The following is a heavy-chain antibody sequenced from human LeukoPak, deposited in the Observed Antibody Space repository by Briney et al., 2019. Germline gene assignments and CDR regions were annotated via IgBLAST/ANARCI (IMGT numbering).Heavy chain of an antibody. J-gene: IGHJ1*01. Sequence: GGSLRLSCAASGFTFSSYSMNWVRQAPGKGLEWVSSISSSSSYIYYADSVKGRFTISRDNAKNSLYLQMNSLRAEDTAVYYCASGLYCSRTSCRVQHWGQGTLVTVSS. D-gene: IGHD2-2*01. V-gene: IGHV3-21*01. CDR1: GFTFSSYS. CDR3: ASGLYCSRTSCRVQH. CDR2: ISSSSSYI.